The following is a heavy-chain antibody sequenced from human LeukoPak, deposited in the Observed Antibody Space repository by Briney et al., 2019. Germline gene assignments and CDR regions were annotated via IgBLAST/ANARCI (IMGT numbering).Heavy chain of an antibody. CDR3: ARDWALTK. CDR1: GFTFSDYS. J-gene: IGHJ4*02. CDR2: ISGSGTHK. Sequence: GESLRISCAGSGFTFSDYSLGWVRQAPGKGLEWVSSISGSGTHKFYGDSVKGRFNISRDNAKNSLFLQMTSLRAEDTAVYYCARDWALTKWGQGTLVTVSS. D-gene: IGHD7-27*01. V-gene: IGHV3-21*01.